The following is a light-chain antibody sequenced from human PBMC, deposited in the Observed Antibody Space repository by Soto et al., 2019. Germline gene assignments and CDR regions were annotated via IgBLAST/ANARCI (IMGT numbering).Light chain of an antibody. Sequence: QSVLTQPASVSGSPGQSITISCTGTSSDVGSGNVVSWYQHYPGKAPQLMIYEGFKRPSGVSSRFSGSKSGNTASLTISGLQAEDEAEYYCCSHAGRSTYVFGTGTRSPS. CDR1: SSDVGSGNV. V-gene: IGLV2-23*01. CDR3: CSHAGRSTYV. CDR2: EGF. J-gene: IGLJ1*01.